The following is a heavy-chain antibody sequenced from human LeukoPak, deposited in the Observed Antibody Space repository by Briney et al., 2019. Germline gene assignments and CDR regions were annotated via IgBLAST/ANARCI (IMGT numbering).Heavy chain of an antibody. D-gene: IGHD6-19*01. CDR3: ARDNSGWSYFDY. CDR2: IYHSGST. V-gene: IGHV4-30-2*01. Sequence: SETLSLTCTVSGGSISSGGYYWSWIRQPPGKGLEWIGYIYHSGSTYYNPSLESRVTISVDRSKNQFSLKLSSVTAADTAVYYCARDNSGWSYFDYWGQGTLVTVSS. J-gene: IGHJ4*02. CDR1: GGSISSGGYY.